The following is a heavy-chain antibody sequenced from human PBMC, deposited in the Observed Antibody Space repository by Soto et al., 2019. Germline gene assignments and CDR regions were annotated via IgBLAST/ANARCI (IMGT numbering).Heavy chain of an antibody. J-gene: IGHJ2*01. D-gene: IGHD4-4*01. CDR3: ARPLWRDDYNWGYFDL. CDR2: ISYDGSNK. V-gene: IGHV3-30-3*01. Sequence: PGGSLRLSCAGSGFTFSSYAMHWVRQAPGKGLEWVAVISYDGSNKYYADSVKGRFTISRDNSKNTLYLQMNSLRAEDTAVYYCARPLWRDDYNWGYFDLWGRGTLVTVSS. CDR1: GFTFSSYA.